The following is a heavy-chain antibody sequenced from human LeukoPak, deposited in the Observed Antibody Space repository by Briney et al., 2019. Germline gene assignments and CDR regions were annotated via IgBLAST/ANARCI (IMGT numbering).Heavy chain of an antibody. CDR2: INADGSST. V-gene: IGHV3-74*01. J-gene: IGHJ5*02. CDR1: GFTFSNYW. Sequence: AGGSLRLSCAASGFTFSNYWMHWVRQAPEKGLVWVSGINADGSSTTYADSVRGRFTMSRDNAKNKLYLQMNSLRAEDTAVYYCTSLYQVVPSWGQGVLVTVSS. CDR3: TSLYQVVPS. D-gene: IGHD2-15*01.